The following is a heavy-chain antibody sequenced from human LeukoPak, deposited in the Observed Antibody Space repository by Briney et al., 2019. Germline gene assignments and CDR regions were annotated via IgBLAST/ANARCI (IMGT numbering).Heavy chain of an antibody. J-gene: IGHJ4*02. D-gene: IGHD3-10*01. CDR1: GYTFTSYG. Sequence: ASVKVSCKASGYTFTSYGISWVRQAPGQGLEWMGWISAYNGNTNYAQKLQGRVTMTTDTPTSTAYMELRSLRSDDTAVYYCAIATSNYYGSGSYPVPFDYWGQGTLVTVSS. V-gene: IGHV1-18*01. CDR3: AIATSNYYGSGSYPVPFDY. CDR2: ISAYNGNT.